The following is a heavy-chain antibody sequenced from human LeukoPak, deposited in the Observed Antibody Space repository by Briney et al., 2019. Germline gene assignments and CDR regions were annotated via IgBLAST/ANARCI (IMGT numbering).Heavy chain of an antibody. CDR3: ARERITVVRGVISNWFDP. CDR2: INPSGGST. V-gene: IGHV1-46*01. J-gene: IGHJ5*02. Sequence: ASVKVSCKASGYTFTSYYMNWVRQAPGQGLEWMGIINPSGGSTSYAQKFQGRVTMTRDMSTSTVYMELSSLRSEDTAVYYCARERITVVRGVISNWFDPWGQGTLVTVSS. D-gene: IGHD3-10*01. CDR1: GYTFTSYY.